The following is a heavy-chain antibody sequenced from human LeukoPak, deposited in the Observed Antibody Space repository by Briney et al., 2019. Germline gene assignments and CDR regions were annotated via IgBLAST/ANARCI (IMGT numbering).Heavy chain of an antibody. CDR3: AREDVDIVATHVRFDY. V-gene: IGHV4-61*02. CDR1: GGSISSGSYY. D-gene: IGHD5-12*01. CDR2: IYTSGST. Sequence: SETLSLTCTVSGGSISSGSYYWSWIRQPAGKGLEWIGRIYTSGSTNYNPSLKSRVTISVDTSKNQFSLKLSSVTAADTAVYYCAREDVDIVATHVRFDYWGQGTLVTVSS. J-gene: IGHJ4*02.